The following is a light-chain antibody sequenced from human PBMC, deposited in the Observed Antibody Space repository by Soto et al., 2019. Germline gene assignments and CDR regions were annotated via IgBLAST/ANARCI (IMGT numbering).Light chain of an antibody. Sequence: QSVLTQPPSVSGAPGQRVTISCTGSSSNIGAGYDVHWYQQLPGTAPKLLIYGNSNRPSGVPDRFSGSKSGTSASLAITGLQPEDEADYYCQSYDSSLSEGVFGGGPKLTVL. CDR2: GNS. CDR1: SSNIGAGYD. CDR3: QSYDSSLSEGV. J-gene: IGLJ2*01. V-gene: IGLV1-40*01.